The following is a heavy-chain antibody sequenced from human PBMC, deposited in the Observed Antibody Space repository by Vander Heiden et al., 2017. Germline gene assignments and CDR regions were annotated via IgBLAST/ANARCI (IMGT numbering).Heavy chain of an antibody. Sequence: QVQLVESGGGVVQPGRSLRLSCAASGFTFSSYGMHWVRQAPGKGLEWVAVISDEGSNKYYADSVKGRFTISRDNSKNTLYLQMNSLRAEDTAVYYCAKVGGDCTNGVCYTYFDYWGQGTLVTVSS. CDR3: AKVGGDCTNGVCYTYFDY. J-gene: IGHJ4*02. CDR1: GFTFSSYG. V-gene: IGHV3-30*18. D-gene: IGHD2-8*01. CDR2: ISDEGSNK.